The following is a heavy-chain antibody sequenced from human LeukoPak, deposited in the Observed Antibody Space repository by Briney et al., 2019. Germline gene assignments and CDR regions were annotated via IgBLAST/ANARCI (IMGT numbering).Heavy chain of an antibody. J-gene: IGHJ4*02. CDR3: ARVLPVPYLLDS. D-gene: IGHD2/OR15-2a*01. CDR1: GHSTTRGYY. CDR2: FFQSEKS. Sequence: SETLFLTCGISGHSTTRGYYWAWFRQSPGKGLEWIATFFQSEKSFYNASLKSRVIMSLDTSKSQFSLNLTSVTAADTAVYYCARVLPVPYLLDSWGQGTHVTVSS. V-gene: IGHV4-38-2*01.